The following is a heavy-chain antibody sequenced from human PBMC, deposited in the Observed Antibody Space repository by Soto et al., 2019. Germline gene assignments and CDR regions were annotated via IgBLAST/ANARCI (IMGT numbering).Heavy chain of an antibody. Sequence: EVQLLESGGGLVQPGGSLRLSCAASGFTFSTYAMTWVRQAPGKGLEWVSSIGGSSATTYYADSVKGRFTISRYNSKNTLSLQMNSLRAEDTAIYYWANSVVYGDYRSAGDSWGQGTLVTVSS. V-gene: IGHV3-23*01. D-gene: IGHD4-17*01. J-gene: IGHJ4*02. CDR3: ANSVVYGDYRSAGDS. CDR1: GFTFSTYA. CDR2: IGGSSATT.